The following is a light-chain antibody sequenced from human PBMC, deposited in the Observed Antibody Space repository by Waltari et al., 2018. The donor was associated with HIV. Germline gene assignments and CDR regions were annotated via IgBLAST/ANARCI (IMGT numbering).Light chain of an antibody. Sequence: QSALTQPPSASGSPGQSVTISCTGTSSDVGPYDYVSWYQQHPDKAPRLIIYEVNKRPSGVPDRFSGSKSGNTALLTVSGLQAEDEADYYCTSYAGSNNLVIFGGGTKVTVL. CDR3: TSYAGSNNLVI. CDR1: SSDVGPYDY. J-gene: IGLJ2*01. V-gene: IGLV2-8*01. CDR2: EVN.